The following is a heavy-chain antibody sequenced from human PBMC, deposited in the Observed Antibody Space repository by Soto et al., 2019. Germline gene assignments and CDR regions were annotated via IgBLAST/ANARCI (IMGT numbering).Heavy chain of an antibody. J-gene: IGHJ4*02. CDR3: ARGRCSGGSCYFDY. V-gene: IGHV3-33*01. CDR1: GFTFSSYG. Sequence: QVQLVESGGGVVQPGRSLRLSCAASGFTFSSYGMHWVRQAPGKGLEWVAVIWYDGSNKYYADSVKGRFTISRDNSKNTLYLQMNSLRADDTAVYYCARGRCSGGSCYFDYWGQGTLVTVSS. D-gene: IGHD2-15*01. CDR2: IWYDGSNK.